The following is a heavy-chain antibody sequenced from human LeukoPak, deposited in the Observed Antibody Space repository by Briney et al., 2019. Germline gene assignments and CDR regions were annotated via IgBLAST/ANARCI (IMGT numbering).Heavy chain of an antibody. Sequence: AGGSLRLSCAASGFTFDDYAMHWVRQAPGKGLEWVSGISWNSGSIGYADSVKGRFTISRDNAKNSLYLQMNSLRAEDTALYYCAKALGGIAAAGDFDYWGQGTLVTVSS. J-gene: IGHJ4*02. CDR2: ISWNSGSI. CDR3: AKALGGIAAAGDFDY. V-gene: IGHV3-9*01. D-gene: IGHD6-13*01. CDR1: GFTFDDYA.